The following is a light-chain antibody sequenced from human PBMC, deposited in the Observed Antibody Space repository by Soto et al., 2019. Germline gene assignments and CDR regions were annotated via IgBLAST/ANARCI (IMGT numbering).Light chain of an antibody. V-gene: IGLV2-14*01. CDR3: SSYTSSSTLYV. Sequence: QSVLTQPASVSGSPGQSITISCTGTSSDVGGYNYVSWYQHHPDKAPKLMIYEVSNRPSGVSNRFSGSKSGNTASLTISGLQAEDEADYYCSSYTSSSTLYVFGTGTKVTVL. CDR2: EVS. J-gene: IGLJ1*01. CDR1: SSDVGGYNY.